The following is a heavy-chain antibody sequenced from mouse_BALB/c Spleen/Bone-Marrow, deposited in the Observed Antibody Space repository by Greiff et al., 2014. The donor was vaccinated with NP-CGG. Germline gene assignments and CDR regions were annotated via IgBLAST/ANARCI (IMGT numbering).Heavy chain of an antibody. CDR1: GSSLTNYG. V-gene: IGHV2-9*02. Sequence: VQLQQSGPGLVAPSQSQSITCTVSGSSLTNYGVHWVRQPPGKGLEWLGVIWADGSTNYNSALMSRLSISKDNSKSQVFFKMNSLQTDDTAMYYCARITTATGAMDYWGQGTSVTVSS. J-gene: IGHJ4*01. D-gene: IGHD1-2*01. CDR3: ARITTATGAMDY. CDR2: IWADGST.